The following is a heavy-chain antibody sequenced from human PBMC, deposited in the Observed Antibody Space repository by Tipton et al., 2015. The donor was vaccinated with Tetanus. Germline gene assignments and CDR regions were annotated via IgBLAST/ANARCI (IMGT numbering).Heavy chain of an antibody. CDR2: INNDGGTP. V-gene: IGHV3-74*01. CDR1: GFTFSDFW. Sequence: SLRLSCSASGFTFSDFWMHWVRQAPGKGLEWVSRINNDGGTPTYADSVRGRFTISRDNAKNTVHLQMNSLRAEDTAVYYCGILVRGVLLTRVIEYWGQGTLVTVSS. CDR3: GILVRGVLLTRVIEY. D-gene: IGHD3-10*01. J-gene: IGHJ4*02.